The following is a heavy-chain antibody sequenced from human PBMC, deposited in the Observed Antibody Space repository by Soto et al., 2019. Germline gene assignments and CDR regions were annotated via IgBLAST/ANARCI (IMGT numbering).Heavy chain of an antibody. CDR3: ARDSWSQY. D-gene: IGHD2-15*01. V-gene: IGHV3-66*01. CDR2: IHNGGET. CDR1: GFSVSSNY. J-gene: IGHJ1*01. Sequence: EVQLVESGGGLVQPGGSLRLSCAASGFSVSSNYMNWVRQAPGKGLEWVSIIHNGGETYYADSVKGRFTVSRDNSKNTLFLQMNSLRVEDTAVYYFARDSWSQYWGQGTLVTVSS.